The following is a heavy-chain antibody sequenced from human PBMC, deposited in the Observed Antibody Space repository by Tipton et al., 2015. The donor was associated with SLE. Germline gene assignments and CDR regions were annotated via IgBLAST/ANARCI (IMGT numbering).Heavy chain of an antibody. V-gene: IGHV3-74*01. J-gene: IGHJ4*02. Sequence: GSLRLSCTASGFPFTSVWMHWVRQPPGKGLVWISEIDSQGSVTNYADSVEGRFSIFRDNAKNTLFLEMNNLRVDDTAFYYCASLSAPSDYWGQGTLFTVSS. CDR2: IDSQGSVT. CDR3: ASLSAPSDY. CDR1: GFPFTSVW.